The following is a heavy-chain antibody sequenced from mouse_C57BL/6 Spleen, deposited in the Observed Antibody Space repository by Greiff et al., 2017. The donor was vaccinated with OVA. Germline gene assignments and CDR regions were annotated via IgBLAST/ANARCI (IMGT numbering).Heavy chain of an antibody. V-gene: IGHV1-66*01. J-gene: IGHJ3*01. CDR2: IYPGSGNT. CDR1: GYSFTSYY. Sequence: VKLMESGPELVKPGASVKISCKASGYSFTSYYIHWVKQRPGQGLEWIGWIYPGSGNTKYNEKFKGKATLTADTSSSTAYMQLSSLTSEDSAVYYCARDSNFAYWGQGTLVTVSA. D-gene: IGHD2-5*01. CDR3: ARDSNFAY.